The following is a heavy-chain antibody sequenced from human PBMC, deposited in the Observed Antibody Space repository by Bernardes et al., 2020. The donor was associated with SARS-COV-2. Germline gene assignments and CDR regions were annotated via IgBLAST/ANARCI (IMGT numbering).Heavy chain of an antibody. CDR1: GFTFSDYA. CDR3: TRSRDPQFTGNLKY. V-gene: IGHV3-23*01. Sequence: GGSLRLSCAASGFTFSDYAMAWLRQAPGKGLEWVSLITESGHKTYYADAVGGRFTVSRDNSRNSLHLEMDSLRAEDTALYYCTRSRDPQFTGNLKYWGQGALVIVSS. J-gene: IGHJ4*02. CDR2: ITESGHKT. D-gene: IGHD7-27*01.